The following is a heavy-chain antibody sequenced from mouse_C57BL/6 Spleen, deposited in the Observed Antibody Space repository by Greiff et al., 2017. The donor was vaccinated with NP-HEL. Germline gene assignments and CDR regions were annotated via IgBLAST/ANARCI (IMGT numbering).Heavy chain of an antibody. Sequence: EVQLVESGGDLVKPGGSLKLSCAASGFTFSSYGMSWVRQTPDKRLEWVATISSGGSYTYYPDSVKGRFTISRDNAKNTLYLQMSSLKSEDTAMYYCARHPAQATFAMDYWGQGTSVTVSS. CDR3: ARHPAQATFAMDY. CDR2: ISSGGSYT. CDR1: GFTFSSYG. V-gene: IGHV5-6*01. J-gene: IGHJ4*01. D-gene: IGHD3-2*02.